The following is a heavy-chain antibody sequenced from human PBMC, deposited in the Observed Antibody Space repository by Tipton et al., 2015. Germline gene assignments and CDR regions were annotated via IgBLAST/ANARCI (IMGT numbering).Heavy chain of an antibody. D-gene: IGHD6-19*01. J-gene: IGHJ4*02. CDR2: INHGGSS. CDR1: GGSFSGYY. V-gene: IGHV4-34*01. Sequence: TLSLTCAVYGGSFSGYYWSWIRQTPGKGLEWIGEINHGGSSNYKTSLNSRVSVSVDTSKNQFSLRVSSVTAADTAVYYCARVGLTVAPDYWGQGTLVTVSS. CDR3: ARVGLTVAPDY.